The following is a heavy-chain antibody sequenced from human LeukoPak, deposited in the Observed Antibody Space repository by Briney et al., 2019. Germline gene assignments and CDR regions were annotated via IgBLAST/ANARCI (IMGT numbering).Heavy chain of an antibody. CDR1: GYTFTSYY. J-gene: IGHJ3*02. CDR3: ASPPYCSSTSCYNYDAFDI. V-gene: IGHV1-46*01. CDR2: INPNSGGT. D-gene: IGHD2-2*02. Sequence: ASVKVSCKASGYTFTSYYMHWVRQAPGQGLEWMGIINPNSGGTNYAQKFQGRVTITADESTSTAYMELSSLRSEDTAVYYCASPPYCSSTSCYNYDAFDIWGQGTMVTVSS.